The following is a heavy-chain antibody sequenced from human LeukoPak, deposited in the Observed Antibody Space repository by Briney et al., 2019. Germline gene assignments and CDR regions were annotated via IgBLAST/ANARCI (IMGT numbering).Heavy chain of an antibody. D-gene: IGHD1-14*01. CDR1: GFTFDDYA. CDR2: ISWGGSST. Sequence: GGSLRLSCAASGFTFDDYAMHWVRQAPGGSLEWVSFISWGGSSTYYADSVKGRFTISRDNSKNSLYLQMNSRRAEDTALYYCAKDRNYYYYFLDVWGKGTTVTVSS. V-gene: IGHV3-43D*03. CDR3: AKDRNYYYYFLDV. J-gene: IGHJ6*03.